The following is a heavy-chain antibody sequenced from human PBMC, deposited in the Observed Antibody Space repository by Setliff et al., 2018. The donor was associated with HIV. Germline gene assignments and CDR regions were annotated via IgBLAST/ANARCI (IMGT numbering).Heavy chain of an antibody. D-gene: IGHD2-8*01. V-gene: IGHV4-4*02. CDR1: GGSISSNKW. J-gene: IGHJ4*01. Sequence: PSETLSLTCAVSGGSISSNKWWSWIRQPAGKGLEWLGEINHSGRAKYNPSLKSRASISADTSKNQFSLRLTSVTAADTAVYYCARGAPYCNHGICHLFDYWGHGNLVTVSS. CDR3: ARGAPYCNHGICHLFDY. CDR2: INHSGRA.